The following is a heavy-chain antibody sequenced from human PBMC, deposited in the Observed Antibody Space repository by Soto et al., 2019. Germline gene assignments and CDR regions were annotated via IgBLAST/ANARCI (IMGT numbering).Heavy chain of an antibody. CDR1: GFTFSSYA. V-gene: IGHV3-30-3*01. D-gene: IGHD3-22*01. Sequence: GGSLRLSCAASGFTFSSYAMHWVRQAPGKGLEWVAVISYDGSNKYYADSVKGRFTISRDNSKNTLYLQMNSLRAEDTAVYYCARDITNYYDSSGNQAFDYWGQGTLVTVSS. J-gene: IGHJ4*02. CDR2: ISYDGSNK. CDR3: ARDITNYYDSSGNQAFDY.